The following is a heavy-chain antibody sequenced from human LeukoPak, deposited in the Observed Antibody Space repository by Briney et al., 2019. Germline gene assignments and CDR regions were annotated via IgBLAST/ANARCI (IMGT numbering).Heavy chain of an antibody. J-gene: IGHJ4*02. CDR3: ARVSGYSYGYYFDY. D-gene: IGHD5-18*01. CDR2: IIPILGIA. CDR1: GGTFSSYA. V-gene: IGHV1-69*04. Sequence: SVKVSCKASGGTFSSYAISWVRQAPGQGLEWMGRIIPILGIANYTQKFQGRVTITADKSTSTAYMELSSLRSEDTAVYYCARVSGYSYGYYFDYWGQGTLVTVSS.